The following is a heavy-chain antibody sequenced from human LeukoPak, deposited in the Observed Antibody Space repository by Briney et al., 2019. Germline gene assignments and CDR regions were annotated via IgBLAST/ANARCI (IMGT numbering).Heavy chain of an antibody. D-gene: IGHD3-3*01. J-gene: IGHJ3*02. CDR3: TTYTWSGYYPDAFDI. CDR2: TRNKANSYTT. CDR1: GFTFSDHY. V-gene: IGHV3-72*01. Sequence: GGSLRLSCAASGFTFSDHYMDWVRQAPGKGLEWVGRTRNKANSYTTEYAASVKGRFTISRDDSKNSLYLQMNSLKTEDTAVYYCTTYTWSGYYPDAFDIWGQGTMVTVSS.